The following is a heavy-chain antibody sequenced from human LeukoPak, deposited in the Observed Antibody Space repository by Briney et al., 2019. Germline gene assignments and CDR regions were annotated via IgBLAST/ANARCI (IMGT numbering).Heavy chain of an antibody. CDR1: GYTFTSYG. V-gene: IGHV1-18*04. CDR3: ARGQLTMVHRSGLRYFDY. J-gene: IGHJ4*02. Sequence: ASVKVSCKASGYTFTSYGISWVRQAPGQGLEWMGWISAYNGNTNYAQKLQGRVTMTTDTSTSTAYMELGSLRSDDTAVYYCARGQLTMVHRSGLRYFDYWGQGTLVTVSS. D-gene: IGHD3-10*01. CDR2: ISAYNGNT.